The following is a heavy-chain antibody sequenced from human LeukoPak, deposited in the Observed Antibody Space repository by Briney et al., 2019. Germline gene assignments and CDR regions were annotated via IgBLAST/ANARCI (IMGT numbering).Heavy chain of an antibody. CDR3: ARDRAATASFDY. Sequence: PGGSLRLSCAASGFTFSSYGMHWVRQAPGKGLEWVAVIWYDGSNKYYADSVKGRFTISRDNSKNTLYLQMNSLRAEDTAVYYCARDRAATASFDYWGQGTLVTVSS. CDR1: GFTFSSYG. CDR2: IWYDGSNK. V-gene: IGHV3-33*01. J-gene: IGHJ4*02. D-gene: IGHD1-26*01.